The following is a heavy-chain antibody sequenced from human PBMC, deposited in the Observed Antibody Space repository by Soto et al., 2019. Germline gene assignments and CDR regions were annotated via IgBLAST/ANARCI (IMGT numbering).Heavy chain of an antibody. CDR3: AKGLIAVAAPFNWFDP. V-gene: IGHV3-23*01. J-gene: IGHJ5*02. Sequence: GGSLRLSCAASGFTFSSYAMSWVRQAPGKGLEWVSSITGGGENTHYADSVKGRFTISRDNSKNTLSLQMNSLRVDDTAVYHCAKGLIAVAAPFNWFDPWGQGTLVTVSS. D-gene: IGHD6-19*01. CDR1: GFTFSSYA. CDR2: ITGGGENT.